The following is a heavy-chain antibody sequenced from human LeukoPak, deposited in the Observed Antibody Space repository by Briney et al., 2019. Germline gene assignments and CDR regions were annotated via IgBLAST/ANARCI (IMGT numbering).Heavy chain of an antibody. CDR3: AKEKADSVVVVAATSYYFDY. D-gene: IGHD2-15*01. J-gene: IGHJ4*02. V-gene: IGHV3-33*06. Sequence: PGRSLRLSCAASGFTFSSYGMHWVRQAPGKGLEWVAVIWYDGSNEYYADSVKGRFTISRDNSKNTLYLQMNSLRAEDTAVYYCAKEKADSVVVVAATSYYFDYWGQGTLVTVSS. CDR2: IWYDGSNE. CDR1: GFTFSSYG.